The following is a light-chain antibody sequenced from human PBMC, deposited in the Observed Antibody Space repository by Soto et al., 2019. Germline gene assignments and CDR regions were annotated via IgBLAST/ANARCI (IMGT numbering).Light chain of an antibody. V-gene: IGLV2-14*01. Sequence: QSALTQPASVSGSPGQSITISCTGTGSDVGGYNYVSWYQQHPGKAPKLMIYDVSNRPSGVSNRFSGSKSGNTASLTISGLQAEDEADYYCSSYTSSSPRVFGGGTKLTVL. CDR1: GSDVGGYNY. CDR3: SSYTSSSPRV. CDR2: DVS. J-gene: IGLJ2*01.